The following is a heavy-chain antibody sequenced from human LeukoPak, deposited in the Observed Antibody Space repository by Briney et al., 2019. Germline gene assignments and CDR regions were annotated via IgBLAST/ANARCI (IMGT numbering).Heavy chain of an antibody. CDR2: IYYSGST. D-gene: IGHD5-12*01. J-gene: IGHJ4*02. CDR3: ARDSGQALDY. V-gene: IGHV4-31*03. CDR1: GGSISSGGYY. Sequence: SETLSLTCTVSGGSISSGGYYWSWIRQHPGKGLEWIGYIYYSGSTYYNPSLKSRVTISVDTSKNQFSLKLSSVTAADTAVYYCARDSGQALDYWGQGTLVTVSS.